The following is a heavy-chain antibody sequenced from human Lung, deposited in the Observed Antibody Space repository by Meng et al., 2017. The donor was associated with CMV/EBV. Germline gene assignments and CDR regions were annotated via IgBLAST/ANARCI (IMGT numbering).Heavy chain of an antibody. CDR2: IYYSEGT. J-gene: IGHJ4*02. CDR3: ARETHGSGSYYDY. V-gene: IGHV4-30-4*01. CDR1: GGSISSSDYC. Sequence: SGGSISSSDYCWGWIRQPPGKGLEWIGYIYYSEGTYYNPSLKSRVTISVDTSKNQFSLKLSSVTAADTAVYYCARETHGSGSYYDYWGQGTLVTVSS. D-gene: IGHD3-10*01.